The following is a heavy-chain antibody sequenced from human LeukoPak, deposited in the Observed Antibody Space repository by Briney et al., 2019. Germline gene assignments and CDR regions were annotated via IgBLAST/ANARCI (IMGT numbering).Heavy chain of an antibody. J-gene: IGHJ4*02. CDR2: IRHDGSNK. CDR1: GFTFSSYG. CDR3: AKDPNRGGLSNYGYEWSY. Sequence: PGGSLRLYCAASGFTFSSYGMHWVRQAPGKGLEWVAFIRHDGSNKYYADSVKGRFTISRGNSKNTLYLQMNSLRAEDTAVYYCAKDPNRGGLSNYGYEWSYWGQGTLVTVSS. V-gene: IGHV3-30*02. D-gene: IGHD5-18*01.